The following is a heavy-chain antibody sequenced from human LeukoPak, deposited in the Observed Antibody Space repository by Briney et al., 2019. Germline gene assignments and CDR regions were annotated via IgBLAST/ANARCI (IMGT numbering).Heavy chain of an antibody. CDR2: ISGYNGNT. J-gene: IGHJ3*02. Sequence: ASVKVSCKASGYAFTTYGISWVRQAPGQGLEWMGWISGYNGNTNYAQKLQGRVTMTTDTSTSTAYMELRSLRSDDTAVYYCARVTVEMATKDAFDIWGQGTMVTVSS. V-gene: IGHV1-18*01. CDR1: GYAFTTYG. CDR3: ARVTVEMATKDAFDI. D-gene: IGHD5-24*01.